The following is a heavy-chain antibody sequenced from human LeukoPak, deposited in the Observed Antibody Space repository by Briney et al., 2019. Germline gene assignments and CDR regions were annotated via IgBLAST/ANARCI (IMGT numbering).Heavy chain of an antibody. D-gene: IGHD6-6*01. CDR3: AKSSIAARHNYYYMDV. J-gene: IGHJ6*03. CDR2: IRYDGSNK. Sequence: GGPLSLSCAAPGFTFRTYGMHGVGQAPAKGLEWVAFIRYDGSNKYSADSVKGRFTISRDNSKNTLYLQMNSLRAEDTAVYYCAKSSIAARHNYYYMDVWGKGTTVTVSS. V-gene: IGHV3-30*02. CDR1: GFTFRTYG.